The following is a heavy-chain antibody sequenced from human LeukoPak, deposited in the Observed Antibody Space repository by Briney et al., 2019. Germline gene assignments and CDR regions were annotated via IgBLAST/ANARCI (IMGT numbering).Heavy chain of an antibody. V-gene: IGHV3-11*01. CDR3: AKDPIFSGSYGVFDY. CDR1: GFTFSDYY. J-gene: IGHJ4*02. D-gene: IGHD1-26*01. Sequence: GGSLRLSCAASGFTFSDYYMSWIRQAPGKGLEWVSYISSSGSTIYYADSVKGRFTISRDNAKNSLYLQMNSLRAEDTAVYYCAKDPIFSGSYGVFDYWGLGTLVTVSS. CDR2: ISSSGSTI.